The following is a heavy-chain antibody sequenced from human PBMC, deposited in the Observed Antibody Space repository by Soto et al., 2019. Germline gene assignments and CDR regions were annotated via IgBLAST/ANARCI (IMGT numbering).Heavy chain of an antibody. CDR3: ARDLAAADY. D-gene: IGHD6-13*01. CDR2: FNPKSGST. CDR1: GYIFINYY. V-gene: IGHV1-46*04. J-gene: IGHJ4*02. Sequence: QVQLVQSGAEVKKPGASVKLSCKTSGYIFINYYIHWVRQAPGQGLEWVALFNPKSGSTNYAQRLQGRVTVTSDTSTGTVYMELSSLIPEDTDVYYCARDLAAADYWGQGTLVTVSS.